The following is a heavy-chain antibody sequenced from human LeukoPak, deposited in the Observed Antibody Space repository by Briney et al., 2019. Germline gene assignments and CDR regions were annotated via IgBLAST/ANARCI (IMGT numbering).Heavy chain of an antibody. Sequence: SETLSLTCTVSGGSISSSSYYWGWIRQPPGKGLEWIGSIYHSGSTYYNPSLKSRVTMSVDTSKNQFSLKLSSVTAADTAVYYCARKGGNYYYYGMDVWGQGTTVTVSS. D-gene: IGHD1-26*01. CDR2: IYHSGST. CDR3: ARKGGNYYYYGMDV. V-gene: IGHV4-39*01. J-gene: IGHJ6*02. CDR1: GGSISSSSYY.